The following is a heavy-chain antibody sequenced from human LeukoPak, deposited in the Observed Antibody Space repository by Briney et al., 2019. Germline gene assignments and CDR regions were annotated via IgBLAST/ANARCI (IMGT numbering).Heavy chain of an antibody. Sequence: ASVKVSCKASGYTFTSYDINWVRQATGQGLEWMGWMNPNSGNTGYAQKFQGRVTMTRNTSISTAYMELSSLRSEDTAVYYCARDEHITFGGVIVRRNWFDPWGQGTLVTVSS. CDR2: MNPNSGNT. D-gene: IGHD3-16*02. CDR3: ARDEHITFGGVIVRRNWFDP. J-gene: IGHJ5*02. V-gene: IGHV1-8*01. CDR1: GYTFTSYD.